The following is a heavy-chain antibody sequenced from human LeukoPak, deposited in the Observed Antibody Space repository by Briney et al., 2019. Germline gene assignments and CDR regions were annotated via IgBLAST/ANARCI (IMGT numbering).Heavy chain of an antibody. CDR1: GFTFSSYA. CDR3: ARRAATERGHSYGLDY. CDR2: ISYDGSNK. V-gene: IGHV3-30*04. J-gene: IGHJ4*02. D-gene: IGHD5-18*01. Sequence: GGSLRLSCAASGFTFSSYAMHWVRQAPGKGLEWVAVISYDGSNKYYADSVKGRFTISRDNSKNTLYLQMNSLRAEDTAVYYCARRAATERGHSYGLDYWGQGTLVTVSS.